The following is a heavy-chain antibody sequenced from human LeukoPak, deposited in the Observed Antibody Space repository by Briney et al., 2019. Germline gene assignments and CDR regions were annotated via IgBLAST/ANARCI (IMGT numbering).Heavy chain of an antibody. V-gene: IGHV4-39*01. D-gene: IGHD2-2*01. Sequence: KSSETLSLTCTVSGGSISSSSYYWGWIRQPPGKGLEWIGSIYYGGSTYYNPSLKSRVTISVDTSKNQFSLKLSSVTAADTAVYYCARGVPGYYFDYWGQGTLVTVSS. CDR3: ARGVPGYYFDY. CDR1: GGSISSSSYY. J-gene: IGHJ4*02. CDR2: IYYGGST.